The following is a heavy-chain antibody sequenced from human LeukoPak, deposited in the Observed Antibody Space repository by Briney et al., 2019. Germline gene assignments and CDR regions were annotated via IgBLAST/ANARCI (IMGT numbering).Heavy chain of an antibody. CDR3: AKDPNYSSLKKPDFDY. D-gene: IGHD6-13*01. V-gene: IGHV3-30*18. CDR2: ISYDGSNK. Sequence: GGSLRLSCAASGFTFSSYGMHWVRQAPGKGLEWVAVISYDGSNKYYADSVKGRFTIPRDNSKNTLYLQMNSLRAEDTAVYYCAKDPNYSSLKKPDFDYWGQGTLVTVSS. J-gene: IGHJ4*02. CDR1: GFTFSSYG.